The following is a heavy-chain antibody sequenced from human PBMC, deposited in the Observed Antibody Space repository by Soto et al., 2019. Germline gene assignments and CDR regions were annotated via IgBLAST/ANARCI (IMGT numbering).Heavy chain of an antibody. CDR2: ISSSSSTI. CDR1: GFTFSSYS. CDR3: ARDSPRYSGSYPPDS. V-gene: IGHV3-48*01. J-gene: IGHJ4*02. D-gene: IGHD1-26*01. Sequence: EVQLVESGGGLVQPGGSLRLSCAASGFTFSSYSMNWVRQAPGKGLEWVSYISSSSSTIHYSDSVKGRFTISRDNAKNSLYLQMNSLRAEDTAVYYCARDSPRYSGSYPPDSWGQGTLVTVAS.